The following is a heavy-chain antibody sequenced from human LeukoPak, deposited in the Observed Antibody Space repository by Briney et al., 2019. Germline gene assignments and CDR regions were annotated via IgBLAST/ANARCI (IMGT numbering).Heavy chain of an antibody. CDR2: ISSSGSTI. Sequence: GGSLRLSCAASVFTFSSYEMNCVRHAPGKGLEWVSYISSSGSTILYADSVKGRFTISRDNAQNSLHLQMHTLRARDTGVYLCAGLGITMSGGVWGKGTTVTIPS. V-gene: IGHV3-48*03. CDR3: AGLGITMSGGV. CDR1: VFTFSSYE. J-gene: IGHJ6*04. D-gene: IGHD3-10*02.